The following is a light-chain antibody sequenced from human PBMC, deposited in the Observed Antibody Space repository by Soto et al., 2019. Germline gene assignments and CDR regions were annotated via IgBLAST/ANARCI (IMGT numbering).Light chain of an antibody. V-gene: IGKV3-20*01. CDR1: QSVSIH. CDR2: AIS. J-gene: IGKJ1*01. CDR3: QQYDSSPRT. Sequence: ETVMTQSPGTLSVSLGERATLSCRASQSVSIHLAWYQQKPGQAPRLLIYAISDRATGVPDRFRGSGSGTDFTLTITRLEPEDFAVYFCQQYDSSPRTFGQGTKVDIK.